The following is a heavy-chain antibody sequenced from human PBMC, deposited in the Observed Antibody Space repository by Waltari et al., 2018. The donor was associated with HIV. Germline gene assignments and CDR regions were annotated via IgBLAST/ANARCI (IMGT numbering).Heavy chain of an antibody. D-gene: IGHD6-13*01. CDR2: VSNRGAT. CDR1: NVRLHDFY. Sequence: QVRIVQWGAGLLKPSETRSVTCAVYNVRLHDFYWGWMRQAPGKGPEWIWEVSNRGATKYNPSSESLVRLEVDISRYHFSLKLKSVIGADTATYYCGRVEPHDGGTFDVWSQGSKVLVSS. V-gene: IGHV4-34*01. J-gene: IGHJ3*01. CDR3: GRVEPHDGGTFDV.